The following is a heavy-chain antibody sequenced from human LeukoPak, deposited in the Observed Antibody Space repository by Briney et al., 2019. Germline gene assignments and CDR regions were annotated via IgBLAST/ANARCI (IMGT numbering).Heavy chain of an antibody. V-gene: IGHV3-21*01. J-gene: IGHJ4*02. CDR3: ARDDNWNDKPFDF. CDR1: GFNLRAYN. CDR2: ISTSSSYI. Sequence: PGGSLRLSCAASGFNLRAYNMNWVRQAPGKGLEWVSSISTSSSYIYYADSVKGRFTISRDNAENSLYLQMRSLRVEDTALYYCARDDNWNDKPFDFWGQGTLVTVSS. D-gene: IGHD1-20*01.